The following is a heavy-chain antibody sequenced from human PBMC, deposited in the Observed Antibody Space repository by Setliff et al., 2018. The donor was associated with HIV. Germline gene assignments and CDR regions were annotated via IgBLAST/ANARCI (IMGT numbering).Heavy chain of an antibody. J-gene: IGHJ1*01. Sequence: GSLRLSCVGSGFTFNGYAMNWVRQAPGKGLEWVSYISSSSSSIYYGDSVKGRFTISRDDAKTSLYLQMNSLRAEDTAVYYCVRDLVYYYDNSGSFYVAEYFQHWGQGTLVTVSS. CDR3: VRDLVYYYDNSGSFYVAEYFQH. V-gene: IGHV3-48*01. D-gene: IGHD3-22*01. CDR2: ISSSSSSI. CDR1: GFTFNGYA.